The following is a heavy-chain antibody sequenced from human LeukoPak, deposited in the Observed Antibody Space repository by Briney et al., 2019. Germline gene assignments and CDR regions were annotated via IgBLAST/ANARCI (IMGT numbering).Heavy chain of an antibody. CDR3: AKDITPYSYGYVFDY. J-gene: IGHJ4*02. D-gene: IGHD5-18*01. CDR1: GFTLDVYA. CDR2: LSGDGGST. Sequence: PVGSLRLSCAGSGFTLDVYAMHGVRQAPGKCLEWIALLSGDGGSTYYADSVKGRFTISRDNSKNSLYLQMNSLRTEDTALYYCAKDITPYSYGYVFDYWGQGTLVTVSS. V-gene: IGHV3-43*02.